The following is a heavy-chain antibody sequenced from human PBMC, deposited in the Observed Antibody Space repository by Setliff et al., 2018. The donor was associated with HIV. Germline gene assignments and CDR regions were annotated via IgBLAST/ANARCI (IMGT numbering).Heavy chain of an antibody. D-gene: IGHD6-13*01. CDR1: GGSISSGADF. V-gene: IGHV4-61*02. J-gene: IGHJ4*02. CDR2: IYTSGST. CDR3: AREPAAGAYYFDY. Sequence: LSLTCSVSGGSISSGADFWSWIRQPAGEGLEWIGRIYTSGSTKYNPSLDSRVTISVDTSKNQFSLNLRSVTAADTAVYYCAREPAAGAYYFDYWGQGTLVTVSS.